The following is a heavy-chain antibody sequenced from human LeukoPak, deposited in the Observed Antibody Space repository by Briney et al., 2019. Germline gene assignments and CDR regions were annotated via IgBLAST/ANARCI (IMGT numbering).Heavy chain of an antibody. CDR3: ARRRWFGESIGPQDLYYFDY. Sequence: PSETLSLTCTVSGVSISSYYWSWIRQPPGKGLEWIGYIYYSGSTNYNPSLKSRVTISVDTSKNQFSLKLSSVTAADTAVYYCARRRWFGESIGPQDLYYFDYWGQGTLVTVSS. CDR2: IYYSGST. D-gene: IGHD3-10*01. CDR1: GVSISSYY. V-gene: IGHV4-59*01. J-gene: IGHJ4*02.